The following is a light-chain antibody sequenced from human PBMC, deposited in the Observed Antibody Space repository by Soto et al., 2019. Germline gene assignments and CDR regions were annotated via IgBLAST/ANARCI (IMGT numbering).Light chain of an antibody. Sequence: SYELTQPPSVSVAPGQTARISCGGNNIESKSLHWYQQKPGQAPLLVVYDDSDRPSGIPERFSASNSGNTATLTISTVEAGDEAHDYCQVRDSSSDHVVFGGGTQLTVL. CDR3: QVRDSSSDHVV. J-gene: IGLJ7*01. CDR2: DDS. V-gene: IGLV3-21*02. CDR1: NIESKS.